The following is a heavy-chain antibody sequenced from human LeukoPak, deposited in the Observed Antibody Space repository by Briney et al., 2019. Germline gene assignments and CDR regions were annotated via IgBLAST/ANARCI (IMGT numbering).Heavy chain of an antibody. V-gene: IGHV3-9*01. CDR3: AREEGSTFSCSSTSCYYFDY. Sequence: GGSLRLSCVASGFTFDDYAMHWVRQAPGKGLEWVSGISWNSGSRGYADSVKGRFTISRDNAKTSLYLQMNSLRAEDTAVYYCAREEGSTFSCSSTSCYYFDYWGQGTLVTVSS. CDR1: GFTFDDYA. J-gene: IGHJ4*02. CDR2: ISWNSGSR. D-gene: IGHD2-2*01.